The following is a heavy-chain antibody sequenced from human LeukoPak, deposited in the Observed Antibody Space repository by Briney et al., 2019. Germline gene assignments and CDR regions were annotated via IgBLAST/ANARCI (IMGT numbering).Heavy chain of an antibody. CDR1: GGSISSYH. CDR3: ARDRVYGMDV. CDR2: IYYSGST. V-gene: IGHV4-59*01. Sequence: SETLSLTCTVSGGSISSYHWSWIRQPPGKGLEWIGYIYYSGSTNYNPSLKSRVTISVDTSKNQFSLRLSSVTAADTAVYYCARDRVYGMDVWGQGTTVTVSS. J-gene: IGHJ6*02.